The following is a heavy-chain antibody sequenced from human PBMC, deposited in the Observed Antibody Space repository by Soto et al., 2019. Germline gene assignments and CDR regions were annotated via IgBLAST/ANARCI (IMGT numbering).Heavy chain of an antibody. CDR1: GGSISSGGYY. Sequence: PSETLSLTCTVSGGSISSGGYYWSWIRQHPGKGLEWIGYIYYSGSTYYNPSLKSRVTISVDTSKNQFSLKLSSVTAADTAVYYCASSNLWAAAGDGYYYYMDVWGKGTTVTVSS. CDR2: IYYSGST. CDR3: ASSNLWAAAGDGYYYYMDV. J-gene: IGHJ6*03. V-gene: IGHV4-31*03. D-gene: IGHD6-13*01.